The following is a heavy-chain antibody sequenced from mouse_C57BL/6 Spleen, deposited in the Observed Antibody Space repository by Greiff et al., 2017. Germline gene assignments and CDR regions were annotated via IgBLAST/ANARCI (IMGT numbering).Heavy chain of an antibody. CDR3: ARRGYAGFDY. D-gene: IGHD2-2*01. CDR2: ISSGGCTI. J-gene: IGHJ2*01. CDR1: GFTFSDYG. V-gene: IGHV5-17*01. Sequence: EVKLVESGGGLVKPGGSLKLSCAASGFTFSDYGMHWVRQAPEKGPEWVAYISSGGCTIYYADTVKGRFTISRDNAKNTLFLQMTSLRSEDTAMCYCARRGYAGFDYWGTGTTLTVSS.